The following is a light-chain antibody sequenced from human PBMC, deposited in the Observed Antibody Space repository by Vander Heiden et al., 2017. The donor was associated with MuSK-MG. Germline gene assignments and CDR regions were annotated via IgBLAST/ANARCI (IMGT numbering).Light chain of an antibody. Sequence: DTQMTQSPSSLAASVGDRVTITCRASQGISSYLNWYQQKPEKAPKLLIYAASSLQSGVPSRFGGSGSATDFTLTISRLHPEDFATYCCQQSYSTVLTFGPGTKVDIK. J-gene: IGKJ3*01. CDR2: AAS. CDR1: QGISSY. CDR3: QQSYSTVLT. V-gene: IGKV1-39*01.